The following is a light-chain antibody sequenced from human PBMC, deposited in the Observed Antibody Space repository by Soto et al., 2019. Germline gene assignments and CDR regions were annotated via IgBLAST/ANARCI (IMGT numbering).Light chain of an antibody. J-gene: IGKJ1*01. V-gene: IGKV1-5*03. CDR1: QSISIL. CDR2: ATS. Sequence: DIHLTQSPSTLSASVGDRVTITCRVSQSISILLAWYQQKPGKAPNLLIYATSTLETGVSSRFSGSGSGTEFTLTISSLQPDDSATYYCQHYNDFSWTFGQGTKVEIK. CDR3: QHYNDFSWT.